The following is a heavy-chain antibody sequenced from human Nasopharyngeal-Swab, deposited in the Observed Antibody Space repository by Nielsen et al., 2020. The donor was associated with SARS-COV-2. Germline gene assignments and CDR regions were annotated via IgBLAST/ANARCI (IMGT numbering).Heavy chain of an antibody. Sequence: GGSLRLSCAASGFTFSRYWMHWVRQAPGKGLVWVSRINSDGSSTSYADSVKGRFTISRDNAKNTLYLQMNSLRAEDTAVYYCASITMVQGSPRYYYGMDVWGQGTTVTVSS. CDR3: ASITMVQGSPRYYYGMDV. CDR2: INSDGSST. D-gene: IGHD3-10*01. CDR1: GFTFSRYW. J-gene: IGHJ6*02. V-gene: IGHV3-74*01.